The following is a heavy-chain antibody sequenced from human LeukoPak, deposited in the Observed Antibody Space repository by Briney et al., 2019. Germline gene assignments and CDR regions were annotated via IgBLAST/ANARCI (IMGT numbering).Heavy chain of an antibody. D-gene: IGHD6-13*01. Sequence: GASVKVSCKASGYTFTGYYMHRVRQAPGQGLEWMGRINPNSGGTNYAQKFQGRVTMTRDTSISTAYMELSRLRSDDTAVYYCARDPPQQPGVPASAFDIWGQGTMVTVSS. CDR1: GYTFTGYY. CDR2: INPNSGGT. CDR3: ARDPPQQPGVPASAFDI. V-gene: IGHV1-2*06. J-gene: IGHJ3*02.